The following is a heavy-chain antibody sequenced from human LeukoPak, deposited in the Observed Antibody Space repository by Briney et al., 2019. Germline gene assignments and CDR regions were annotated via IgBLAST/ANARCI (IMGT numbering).Heavy chain of an antibody. CDR3: ARGYYDSGSYFAFDY. V-gene: IGHV3-53*01. D-gene: IGHD3-10*01. J-gene: IGHJ4*02. CDR1: GFTVSSNY. CDR2: IYSGGST. Sequence: GGSLRLSCAASGFTVSSNYMSWVRQAPGKGLEWVSVIYSGGSTYYADSVKGRFTISRDNSKNTLYLQMNSLRAEDTAVYYCARGYYDSGSYFAFDYWGQGTLVTVSS.